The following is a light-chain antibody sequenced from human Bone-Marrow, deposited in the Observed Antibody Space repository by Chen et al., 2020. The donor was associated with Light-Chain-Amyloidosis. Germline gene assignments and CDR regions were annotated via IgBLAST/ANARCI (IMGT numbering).Light chain of an antibody. CDR2: EAT. V-gene: IGLV2-14*01. J-gene: IGLJ1*01. CDR3: SSNTIKNTID. CDR1: SCDVGGDNL. Sequence: HSARIQPASVPGPPGQSITTPCTGTSCDVGGDNLVSWYQHHPDKGPKLMIYEATNRTSWVPDRFSGSKAANTASLTNSGLESNDEGDDYCSSNTIKNTIDFGSGTSVTVL.